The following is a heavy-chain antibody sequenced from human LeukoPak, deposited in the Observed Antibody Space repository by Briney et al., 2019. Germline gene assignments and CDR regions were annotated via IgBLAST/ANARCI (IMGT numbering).Heavy chain of an antibody. CDR1: GFTVSSNY. CDR3: ARVGDVVRGVITDDAFDI. Sequence: GGSLRLSCAASGFTVSSNYMSWVRQAPGKGLEWVSVIYSGGSTYYADSVKGRFTISRDNSKNTLYLQMNSLRAEDTAVYYCARVGDVVRGVITDDAFDIWGQGTMVTVSS. J-gene: IGHJ3*02. D-gene: IGHD3-10*01. V-gene: IGHV3-53*01. CDR2: IYSGGST.